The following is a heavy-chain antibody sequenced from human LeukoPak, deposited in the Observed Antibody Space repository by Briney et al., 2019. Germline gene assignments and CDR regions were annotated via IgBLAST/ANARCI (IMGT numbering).Heavy chain of an antibody. D-gene: IGHD3-3*01. CDR3: ARGVAEYDFWSGQSPYGMDV. CDR2: ISAYNGNT. Sequence: ASVKVSCKASGYTFTSYGISWVRQAPGQGLEWMGWISAYNGNTNYAQKLQGRVTMTTDTSTSTAYMELRSLRSDDTAVYYCARGVAEYDFWSGQSPYGMDVWGQGTTVTVSS. V-gene: IGHV1-18*01. CDR1: GYTFTSYG. J-gene: IGHJ6*02.